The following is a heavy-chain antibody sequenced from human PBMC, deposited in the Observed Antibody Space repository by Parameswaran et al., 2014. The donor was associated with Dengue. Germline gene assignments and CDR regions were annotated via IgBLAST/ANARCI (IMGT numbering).Heavy chain of an antibody. CDR2: ISAYNGNT. CDR3: AATGPENAFDI. D-gene: IGHD1-14*01. V-gene: IGHV1-18*01. J-gene: IGHJ3*02. Sequence: VRTGPGQGLEWMGWISAYNGNTNYAQKLQGRVTMTTDTSTSTAYMELRSLRSDDTAVYYCAATGPENAFDIWGQGTMVTVSS.